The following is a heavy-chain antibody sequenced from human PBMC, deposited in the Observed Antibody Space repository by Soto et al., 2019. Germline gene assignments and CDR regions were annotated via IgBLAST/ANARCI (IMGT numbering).Heavy chain of an antibody. CDR1: GFTFSTYW. V-gene: IGHV3-74*01. Sequence: EVHLVESGGGLLQPGGSLRLSCAASGFTFSTYWMHWVRQAPGKGPVWVSRISTDGSSTSYADSVKGRFTISRDNAKNTLYLQMNSLRAEDTAVYYCARAQAVTGTGGFYWGQGTLVTVSS. CDR3: ARAQAVTGTGGFY. D-gene: IGHD6-19*01. CDR2: ISTDGSST. J-gene: IGHJ4*02.